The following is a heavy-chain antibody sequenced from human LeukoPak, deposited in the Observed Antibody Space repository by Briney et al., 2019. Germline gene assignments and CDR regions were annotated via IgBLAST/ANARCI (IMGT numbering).Heavy chain of an antibody. V-gene: IGHV3-21*01. CDR1: GFTFSSYS. Sequence: GGSLRLSCAASGFTFSSYSMNWVRQAPGKGLEWVSSISSSSSYIYYADSVKGRFTISRDNAKKSLYLQMNSLRAEDTAVYYCVRSFLSIAAAATDYWGQGTLVTVSS. CDR3: VRSFLSIAAAATDY. D-gene: IGHD6-13*01. J-gene: IGHJ4*02. CDR2: ISSSSSYI.